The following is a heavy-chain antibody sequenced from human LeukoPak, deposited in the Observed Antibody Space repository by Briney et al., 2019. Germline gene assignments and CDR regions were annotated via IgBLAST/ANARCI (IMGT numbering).Heavy chain of an antibody. CDR2: INQDGSEK. J-gene: IGHJ6*03. CDR1: GFTFDDYW. D-gene: IGHD1-1*01. Sequence: PGGSLRLSCGASGFTFDDYWMSWVRQAPGQGLEWVANINQDGSEKYLDSAKGRFTISRDNARNSLYLQVNSLRAEDTAVYYCARAGPGRFYYYYMDVWGKGTTVTISS. V-gene: IGHV3-7*01. CDR3: ARAGPGRFYYYYMDV.